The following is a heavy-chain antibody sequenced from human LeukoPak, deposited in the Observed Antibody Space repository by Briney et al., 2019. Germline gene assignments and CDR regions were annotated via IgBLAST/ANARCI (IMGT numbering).Heavy chain of an antibody. CDR3: ARASSDDTAMATPFAY. CDR2: IIPIFGTP. J-gene: IGHJ4*02. Sequence: GASVKVSCKASGGTFSNYAINWVRQAPGQGLEWMGGIIPIFGTPNYVQKFQGRLTITAEESTSTAYMELRSLRSEDTAVYYCARASSDDTAMATPFAYWGQGTLVTVSS. D-gene: IGHD5-18*01. CDR1: GGTFSNYA. V-gene: IGHV1-69*13.